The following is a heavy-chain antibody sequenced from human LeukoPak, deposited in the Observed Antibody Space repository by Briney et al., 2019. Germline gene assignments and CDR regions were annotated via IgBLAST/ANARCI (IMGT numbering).Heavy chain of an antibody. CDR1: GFTFSSYG. Sequence: PGGSLRLSCAASGFTFSSYGMHWVRQAPGKGLEWVAFIRYDGSNKYYADSVKGRFTISRDNSKNTLYLQMNGLRAEDTAVYYCANGRDSGSYHKGGYWGQGTLVTVSS. CDR3: ANGRDSGSYHKGGY. CDR2: IRYDGSNK. J-gene: IGHJ4*02. V-gene: IGHV3-30*02. D-gene: IGHD3-10*01.